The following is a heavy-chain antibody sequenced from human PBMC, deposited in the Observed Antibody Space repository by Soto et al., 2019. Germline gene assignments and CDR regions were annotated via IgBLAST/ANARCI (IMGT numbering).Heavy chain of an antibody. CDR3: ARRSRILWFGELYYYMDV. D-gene: IGHD3-10*01. CDR2: IYYSGST. V-gene: IGHV4-59*08. CDR1: GGSISSYY. J-gene: IGHJ6*03. Sequence: SETLSLTCTVSGGSISSYYWSWIRQPPGKGLEWIGYIYYSGSTNYNPSLKSRVTISVDTSKNQFSLKLSSVTAADTAVYYCARRSRILWFGELYYYMDVWGKGTTVTVS.